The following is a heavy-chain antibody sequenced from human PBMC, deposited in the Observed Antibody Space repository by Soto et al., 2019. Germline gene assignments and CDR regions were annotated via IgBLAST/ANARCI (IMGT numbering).Heavy chain of an antibody. V-gene: IGHV4-31*03. D-gene: IGHD6-19*01. CDR1: GYSISAGGYY. CDR2: FYSSGSI. J-gene: IGHJ5*02. CDR3: ARMYSSGSGWFHP. Sequence: LQASGPGLVKPSQTLSLTCFVSGYSISAGGYYWSWIRHHPRKGLEWIGSFYSSGSIIYNPSLRSRVSISGDTSSNQFSMSLTSVTAADTARYYCARMYSSGSGWFHPWGQGTLVTVSS.